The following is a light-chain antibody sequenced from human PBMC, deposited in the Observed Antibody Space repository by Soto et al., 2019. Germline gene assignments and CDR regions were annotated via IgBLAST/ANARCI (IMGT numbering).Light chain of an antibody. Sequence: LTQPASVSGSPGQSITISCTGTSSDISIYNYVSWYQQHPGKAPKLIIYEVSNRPSGISNRFSGAKSGNTASLTISGLQVEDEADYYCCSYTSSTNYVFGAGTKVTVL. J-gene: IGLJ1*01. V-gene: IGLV2-14*01. CDR3: CSYTSSTNYV. CDR2: EVS. CDR1: SSDISIYNY.